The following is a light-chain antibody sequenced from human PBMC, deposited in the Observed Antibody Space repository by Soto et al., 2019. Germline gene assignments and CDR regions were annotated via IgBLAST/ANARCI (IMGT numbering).Light chain of an antibody. Sequence: QSVLTQPPSASGSPGQSVTISCTGTSSDVGGYNYVSWYQQHPGKATKLINYEVSKRPSGVPDRFSGSKSGNTASLSVSGLQAEDEADYYCSSYAGSNNYVFGTGTKVTVL. CDR3: SSYAGSNNYV. J-gene: IGLJ1*01. CDR1: SSDVGGYNY. V-gene: IGLV2-8*01. CDR2: EVS.